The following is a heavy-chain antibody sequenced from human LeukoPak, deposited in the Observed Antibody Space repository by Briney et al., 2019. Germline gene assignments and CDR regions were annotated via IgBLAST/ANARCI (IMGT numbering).Heavy chain of an antibody. V-gene: IGHV4-34*01. D-gene: IGHD4-17*01. CDR2: INHSGST. Sequence: SETLSLTCAVYGGSFSGYYWSWIRQPPGKGLEWIGEINHSGSTNYNPSLKSRVTISVDTSKNQFSLKLSSVTAADTVVYYCASGNGDSYAFDIWGQGTMVTVSS. CDR1: GGSFSGYY. CDR3: ASGNGDSYAFDI. J-gene: IGHJ3*02.